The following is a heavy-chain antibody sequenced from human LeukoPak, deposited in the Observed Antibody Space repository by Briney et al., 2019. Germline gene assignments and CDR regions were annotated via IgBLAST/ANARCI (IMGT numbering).Heavy chain of an antibody. CDR2: VNRDGSET. CDR3: ARNNGMDV. V-gene: IGHV3-7*03. Sequence: GGSLRLSCAASGFALSSHWMTWVRQVPGTGPEWVANVNRDGSETYYLDSVKSRFTISKDNAKNSLYLQMNSLRAEGTALYHCARNNGMDVWGQGTTVIVSS. J-gene: IGHJ6*02. CDR1: GFALSSHW.